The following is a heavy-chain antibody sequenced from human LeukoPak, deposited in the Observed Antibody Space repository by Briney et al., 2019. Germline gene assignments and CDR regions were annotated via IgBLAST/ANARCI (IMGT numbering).Heavy chain of an antibody. CDR1: GGTFSSYA. Sequence: SVKVSCRASGGTFSSYAISWVRQAPGQGLEWMGGIIPIFGTANYAQKFQGGVTITADESTSTAYMELSSLRSEDTAVYYCARGQQWLVVWFDPWGQGTLVTVSS. J-gene: IGHJ5*02. D-gene: IGHD6-19*01. CDR3: ARGQQWLVVWFDP. CDR2: IIPIFGTA. V-gene: IGHV1-69*13.